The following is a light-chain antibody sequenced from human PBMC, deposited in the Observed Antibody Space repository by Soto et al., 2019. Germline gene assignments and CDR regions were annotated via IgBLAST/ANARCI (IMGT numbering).Light chain of an antibody. CDR1: QNVSNW. V-gene: IGKV1-5*03. Sequence: DVEMTQSPSTLPTSIGDRVTINCRASQNVSNWLAWYQQKPGKAPKLLIYKASRLESGVPSRFSASGSGTAFTITINSLQSDDVDTYFCQQYSKESTFGQGTKLEIK. CDR3: QQYSKEST. CDR2: KAS. J-gene: IGKJ2*01.